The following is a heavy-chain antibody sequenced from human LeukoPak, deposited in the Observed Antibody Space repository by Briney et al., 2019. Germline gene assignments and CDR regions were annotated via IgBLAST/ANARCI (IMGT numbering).Heavy chain of an antibody. CDR3: VKGGSYSNYALDY. CDR2: ISSNGGST. J-gene: IGHJ4*02. V-gene: IGHV3-64D*06. Sequence: PGGSLRLSCSASGFTFSSYAMHWVRQAPGKGLEYVSAISSNGGSTHYADSVKGRFTISRDNSKNTLYLQMSSLTAEDTAVYYCVKGGSYSNYALDYWGQGTLVTVAS. D-gene: IGHD4-11*01. CDR1: GFTFSSYA.